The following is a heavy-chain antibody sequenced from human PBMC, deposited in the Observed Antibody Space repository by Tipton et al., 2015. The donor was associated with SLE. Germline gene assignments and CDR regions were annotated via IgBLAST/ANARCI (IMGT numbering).Heavy chain of an antibody. D-gene: IGHD3-10*01. J-gene: IGHJ5*02. CDR2: INHSGST. CDR1: GGSFSGYY. Sequence: TLSLTCAVYGGSFSGYYWSWIRQPPWKGLEWIGEINHSGSTNYNPPPKRRVTISVDTSKNQFSLKLSSVTAADTAVYYCARTLGGFGELPNWFDPWGQGTLVTVSS. CDR3: ARTLGGFGELPNWFDP. V-gene: IGHV4-34*01.